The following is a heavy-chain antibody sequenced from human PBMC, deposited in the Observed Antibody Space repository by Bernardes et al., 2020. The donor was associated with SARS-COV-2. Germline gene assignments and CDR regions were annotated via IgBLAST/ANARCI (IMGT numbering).Heavy chain of an antibody. V-gene: IGHV1-2*02. D-gene: IGHD3-22*01. CDR2: INPNSGGT. CDR3: ALPPSNYDRYGMDV. CDR1: GYTFTGYY. J-gene: IGHJ6*02. Sequence: ASVKVSCKASGYTFTGYYIHWVRQAPGQGLEWMGWINPNSGGTIYAQKFQGRVTMTRDTSISTAYMELSRLRSDDTAMYYCALPPSNYDRYGMDVWRQGTTVTVSS.